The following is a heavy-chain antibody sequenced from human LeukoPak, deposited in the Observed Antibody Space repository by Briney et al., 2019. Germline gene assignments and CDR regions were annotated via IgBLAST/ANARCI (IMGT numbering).Heavy chain of an antibody. V-gene: IGHV1-46*01. Sequence: GASVKVSCKASGHTFTSYYIHWVRQAPGQGLEWMGIINPSGGSTSYQQKFQDRVTMTRDTSTSTVYMELSSLKSDDTAIYYCARGVFGELEKLMFQHWGQGTLVTVSS. D-gene: IGHD3-10*02. CDR3: ARGVFGELEKLMFQH. CDR2: INPSGGST. CDR1: GHTFTSYY. J-gene: IGHJ1*01.